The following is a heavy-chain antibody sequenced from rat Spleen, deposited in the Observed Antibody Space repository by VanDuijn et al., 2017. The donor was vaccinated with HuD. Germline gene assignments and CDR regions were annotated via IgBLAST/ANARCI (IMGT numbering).Heavy chain of an antibody. Sequence: QVQLKESGPGLVQPSQTLSLTCTVSGFSLSSYGVIWVRQPPGKGLEWMGVIWGNGNTNYNSALKSRLSVSRDTSKSQVFLKMNNLQTEDTAMYFCASGIAAFDYWGQGVMVTVSS. CDR3: ASGIAAFDY. D-gene: IGHD1-2*01. CDR1: GFSLSSYG. V-gene: IGHV2S61*01. J-gene: IGHJ2*01. CDR2: IWGNGNT.